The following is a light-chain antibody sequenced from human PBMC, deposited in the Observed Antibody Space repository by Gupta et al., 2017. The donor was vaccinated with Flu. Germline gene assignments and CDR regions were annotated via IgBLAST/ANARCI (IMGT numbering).Light chain of an antibody. CDR3: QQYDGSST. J-gene: IGKJ1*01. CDR1: QSVSSR. Sequence: DIQMTQSPSTLSASVGDTVSITCRASQSVSSRLAWYQQKPGKAPNLLIYTASTLQSGVPSRFSGSGSGTEFTLTISGLQPDDFATYYCQQYDGSSTFGQGTKVEVK. V-gene: IGKV1-5*03. CDR2: TAS.